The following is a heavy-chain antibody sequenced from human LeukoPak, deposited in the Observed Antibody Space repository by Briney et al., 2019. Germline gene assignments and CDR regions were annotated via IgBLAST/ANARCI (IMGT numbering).Heavy chain of an antibody. CDR3: ARDSYNWNVDAFDP. CDR1: GGSFSGYY. D-gene: IGHD1-20*01. Sequence: SETLSLTCGVYGGSFSGYYWSWLRQPPGKGREWIGEINHSGSTDYNPSLKRRVTISVDTSKNQISLKLSSVTAADTALYYYARDSYNWNVDAFDPWGQGTLVTVSS. CDR2: INHSGST. J-gene: IGHJ5*02. V-gene: IGHV4-34*01.